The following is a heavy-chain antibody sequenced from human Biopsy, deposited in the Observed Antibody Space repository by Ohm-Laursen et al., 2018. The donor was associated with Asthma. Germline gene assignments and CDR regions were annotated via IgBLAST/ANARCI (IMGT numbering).Heavy chain of an antibody. J-gene: IGHJ4*02. V-gene: IGHV4-31*01. Sequence: TPSLTCTASGASITTSPSYWSWLRLLPGKGLEWIGCIYYSGETFFNPSLKNPLFMSLDSSKNQFSLKMTSVTVADTAVYFCARNLPGYTYGPFEDWGQGTLVTVSS. CDR1: GASITTSPSY. CDR3: ARNLPGYTYGPFED. D-gene: IGHD5-18*01. CDR2: IYYSGET.